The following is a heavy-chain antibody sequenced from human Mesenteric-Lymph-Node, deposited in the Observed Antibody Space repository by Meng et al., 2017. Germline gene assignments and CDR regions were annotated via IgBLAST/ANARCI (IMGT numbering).Heavy chain of an antibody. CDR2: INPSVGST. V-gene: IGHV1-46*01. CDR1: GYTFTSYY. J-gene: IGHJ6*04. D-gene: IGHD6-13*01. CDR3: ARDRPYRSSWYRAPYYYYGMDV. Sequence: ASVKVSCKASGYTFTSYYMHWVRQAPGQGLEWMGLINPSVGSTSYAQKFQGRVTMTRDTSTSTVYMELSSLRSEDTAVYYCARDRPYRSSWYRAPYYYYGMDVWGKG.